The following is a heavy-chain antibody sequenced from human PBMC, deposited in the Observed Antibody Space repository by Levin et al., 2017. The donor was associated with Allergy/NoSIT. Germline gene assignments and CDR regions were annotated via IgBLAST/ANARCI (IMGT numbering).Heavy chain of an antibody. D-gene: IGHD6-13*01. CDR2: INTNTGNP. CDR1: GYTFTSYA. CDR3: ARDGSSSWYDYYYYYMDV. Sequence: GESLKISCKASGYTFTSYAMNWVRQAPGQGLEWMGWINTNTGNPTYAQGFTGRFVFSLDTSVSTAYLQISSLKAEDTAVYYCARDGSSSWYDYYYYYMDVWGKGTTVTVSS. V-gene: IGHV7-4-1*02. J-gene: IGHJ6*03.